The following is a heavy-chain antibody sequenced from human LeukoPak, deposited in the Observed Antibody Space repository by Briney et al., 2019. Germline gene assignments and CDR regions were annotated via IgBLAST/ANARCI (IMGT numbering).Heavy chain of an antibody. Sequence: PGGSLRLSCAASGFTFSNAWMSWVRQAPGKGLEWVGRIKSKTDGGTTDYAAPVKGRFTISRDDSKNTLYLQMNSLKTEDTAVYYCTAGGEDYDSSGYYYQVVDYWGQGTLVTVSS. D-gene: IGHD3-22*01. CDR2: IKSKTDGGTT. J-gene: IGHJ4*02. V-gene: IGHV3-15*01. CDR3: TAGGEDYDSSGYYYQVVDY. CDR1: GFTFSNAW.